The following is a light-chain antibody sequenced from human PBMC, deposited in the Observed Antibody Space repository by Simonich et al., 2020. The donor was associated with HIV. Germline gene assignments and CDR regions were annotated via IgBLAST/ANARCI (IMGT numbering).Light chain of an antibody. CDR1: KLGDKN. CDR2: QDD. Sequence: SDELTQPPSVSVSPGQTASITCSGDKLGDKNVCWYQQKPGLSPVLVIYQDDLRPPGIPCRFSGSNSGNTATLTIRGTQAMDEAAYYCQAWDRTIVLFGGGTKLTVL. CDR3: QAWDRTIVL. V-gene: IGLV3-1*01. J-gene: IGLJ2*01.